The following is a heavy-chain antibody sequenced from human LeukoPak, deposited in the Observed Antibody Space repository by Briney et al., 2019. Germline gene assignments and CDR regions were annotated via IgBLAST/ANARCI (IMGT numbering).Heavy chain of an antibody. CDR1: GYSISSGYY. CDR3: ARQEYSNSGPFNN. D-gene: IGHD6-6*01. J-gene: IGHJ4*02. V-gene: IGHV4-38-2*01. Sequence: TSSETLSLTCAVSGYSISSGYYWGWIRQPPGKGLEWIGSIYHSGSTYYNPSLKSRVTISVDTSKNQFSLKVSSVTAADTAVYYCARQEYSNSGPFNNWGQGTLVTVSS. CDR2: IYHSGST.